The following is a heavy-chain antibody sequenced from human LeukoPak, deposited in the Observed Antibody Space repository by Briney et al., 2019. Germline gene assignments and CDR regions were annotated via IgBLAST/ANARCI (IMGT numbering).Heavy chain of an antibody. CDR1: GFTFGDYA. Sequence: GRSLRLSCTASGFTFGDYAMSWFRQAPGKGLEWVGFIRSKAYGGTTEYAASVKGRFTISRDDSKSIAYLQMNSLKTEDTAVYYCTSEYDFWSGYYGDFDYRGQGTLVTVSS. CDR2: IRSKAYGGTT. V-gene: IGHV3-49*03. CDR3: TSEYDFWSGYYGDFDY. D-gene: IGHD3-3*01. J-gene: IGHJ4*02.